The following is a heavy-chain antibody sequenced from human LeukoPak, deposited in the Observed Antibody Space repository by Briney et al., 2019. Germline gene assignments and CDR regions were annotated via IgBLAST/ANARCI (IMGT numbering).Heavy chain of an antibody. V-gene: IGHV3-30*01. CDR3: ARGPGPIAGAKNPFDI. CDR2: ISYDGSNK. D-gene: IGHD1-26*01. CDR1: GLTFSSYA. Sequence: QSGGSLRLSCAASGLTFSSYAMHWVRQAPGKGLEWVAVISYDGSNKYYADSVKGRFTISGDKSKNTLYPQMNSLEPEDTAFYYCARGPGPIAGAKNPFDIWGQGTMVTVSS. J-gene: IGHJ3*02.